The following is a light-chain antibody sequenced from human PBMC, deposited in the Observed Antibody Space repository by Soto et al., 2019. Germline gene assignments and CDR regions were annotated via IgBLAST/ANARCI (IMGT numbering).Light chain of an antibody. J-gene: IGKJ1*01. V-gene: IGKV1-5*03. CDR2: KAS. CDR3: QHYNSYSWT. CDR1: QSISSW. Sequence: DIQMTQSPTSLSASVGERVTITCLANQSISSWLAWYPQKPGKAPNLLIYKASSLQTGVPSRFSGSGSGTEFTLTLSSLQPDDVATYYCQHYNSYSWTFGQGTKVEIK.